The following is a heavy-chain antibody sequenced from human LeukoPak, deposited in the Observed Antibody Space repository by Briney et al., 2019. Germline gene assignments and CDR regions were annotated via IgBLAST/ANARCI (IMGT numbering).Heavy chain of an antibody. CDR1: GFTLSTYS. CDR2: ISGSSTI. CDR3: AKMYYYGMDV. J-gene: IGHJ6*02. V-gene: IGHV3-48*02. Sequence: PGGSLRLSCAASGFTLSTYSMNWVRQAPGKGLEWVSYISGSSTIYYADSVKGRFTISRDNAQNSLYLQMSRLRDEDTAVYYCAKMYYYGMDVWGQGTTVTVSS.